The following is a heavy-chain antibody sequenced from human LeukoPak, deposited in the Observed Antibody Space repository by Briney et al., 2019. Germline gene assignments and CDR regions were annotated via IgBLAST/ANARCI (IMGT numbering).Heavy chain of an antibody. Sequence: GGSLRPSCAASGFTVSSNYMSWVRQAPGKGLEWVSVIYSGGTTYYADSVKGRFAISRDNSKNTLFLQMNSLRAEDTAVYYCARAPGTGHDALDIWGQGTTVTVSS. CDR3: ARAPGTGHDALDI. V-gene: IGHV3-53*01. J-gene: IGHJ3*02. D-gene: IGHD2-8*02. CDR2: IYSGGTT. CDR1: GFTVSSNY.